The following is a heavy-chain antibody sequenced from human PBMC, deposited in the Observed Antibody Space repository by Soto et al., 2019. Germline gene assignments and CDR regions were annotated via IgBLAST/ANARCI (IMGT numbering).Heavy chain of an antibody. Sequence: QVQLQESGPGLVKPSETLSLTCTVSGGSISSYYWSWIRQPPGKGLEWIGYIYYSGSTNYNPSLKSRGTISVDTSKNQFSLKLSSVTAADTAVYYCARASIAAAVYYYMDVWGKGTTVTVSS. J-gene: IGHJ6*03. V-gene: IGHV4-59*01. CDR3: ARASIAAAVYYYMDV. CDR1: GGSISSYY. D-gene: IGHD6-13*01. CDR2: IYYSGST.